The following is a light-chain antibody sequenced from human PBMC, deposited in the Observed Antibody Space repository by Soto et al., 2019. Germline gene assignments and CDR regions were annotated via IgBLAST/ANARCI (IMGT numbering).Light chain of an antibody. V-gene: IGLV2-8*01. J-gene: IGLJ1*01. CDR3: SSYAGSSNV. CDR2: EVN. Sequence: QFVLTQPPSASGSPGQSVAISCTGTSSDVGGYNYVSWYQQHPGKAPKLMIYEVNKRPSGVPDRFSGSKSGNTASLTVSGLQAEDEADDYCSSYAGSSNVFGTGTKVTVL. CDR1: SSDVGGYNY.